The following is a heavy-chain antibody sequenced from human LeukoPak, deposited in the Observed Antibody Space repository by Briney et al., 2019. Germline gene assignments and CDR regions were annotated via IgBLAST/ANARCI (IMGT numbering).Heavy chain of an antibody. D-gene: IGHD2-21*02. CDR1: GFTFSTYS. V-gene: IGHV3-21*01. CDR2: ITSSSSYI. J-gene: IGHJ3*02. Sequence: GGSLRHSCAASGFTFSTYSMNWVRQAPGKGLEWVSSITSSSSYIYYADSVKGRFTISRDNAKNSLYLQMNSLRAEDTAVYYCASRVVTATFDAFDIWGQGTMVTVSS. CDR3: ASRVVTATFDAFDI.